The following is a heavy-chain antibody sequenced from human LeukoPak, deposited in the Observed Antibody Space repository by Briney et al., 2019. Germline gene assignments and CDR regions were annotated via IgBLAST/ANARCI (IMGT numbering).Heavy chain of an antibody. CDR1: GFTFSSYS. D-gene: IGHD5-18*01. CDR2: ISSSSSTI. V-gene: IGHV3-48*01. CDR3: AKDIQDTAMVNDAFDI. J-gene: IGHJ3*02. Sequence: GGSLRLSCAASGFTFSSYSMNWVRQAPGKGLEWVSYISSSSSTIYYADSVKGRFTISRDNAKNSLYLQMNSLRAEDTALYYCAKDIQDTAMVNDAFDIWGQGTMVTVSS.